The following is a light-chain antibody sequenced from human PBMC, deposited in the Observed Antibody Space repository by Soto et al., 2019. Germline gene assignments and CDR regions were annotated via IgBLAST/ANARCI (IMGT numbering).Light chain of an antibody. CDR1: NIGSKS. CDR2: DDS. V-gene: IGLV3-21*02. Sequence: YELTQPPSVSVAPGQTARSTCGGNNIGSKSVHWYQQKPGQAPVLVVYDDSDRPSGIPERFSGSNSGNTATLTISRVEAGDEADYYCQVWDSSSDRLYVFGTGTKVTGL. CDR3: QVWDSSSDRLYV. J-gene: IGLJ1*01.